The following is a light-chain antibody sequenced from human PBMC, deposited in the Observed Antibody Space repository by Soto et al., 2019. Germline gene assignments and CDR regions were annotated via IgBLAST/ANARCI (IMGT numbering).Light chain of an antibody. J-gene: IGLJ2*01. Sequence: QSALTQTPSVSGTPGQRVNISCSGSSSNIGRNYVYWYHQFPGMAPKLLIYRDNERPSGVSDRFSGSKSGTSASLTISGLRSGDEADYHCATWDDSLGGPVFGGGTQLTVL. CDR2: RDN. CDR1: SSNIGRNY. V-gene: IGLV1-47*01. CDR3: ATWDDSLGGPV.